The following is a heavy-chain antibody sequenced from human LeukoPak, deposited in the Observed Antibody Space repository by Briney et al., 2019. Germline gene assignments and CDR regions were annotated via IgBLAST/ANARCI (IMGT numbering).Heavy chain of an antibody. J-gene: IGHJ3*02. CDR1: GFSFSTYW. CDR2: INPDGSST. Sequence: PGGSLRLSCAASGFSFSTYWMHWVRQAPGKGLVWVSRINPDGSSTSYADSVKGRLTISRDNSKNTLYLQMNSLRAEDTAVYYCAKARYSGYAFDAFDMWGQGTMVSVSS. D-gene: IGHD5-12*01. V-gene: IGHV3-74*01. CDR3: AKARYSGYAFDAFDM.